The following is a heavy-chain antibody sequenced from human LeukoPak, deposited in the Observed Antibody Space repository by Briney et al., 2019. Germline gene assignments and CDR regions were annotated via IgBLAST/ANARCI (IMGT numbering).Heavy chain of an antibody. J-gene: IGHJ4*02. CDR1: GASISSYY. V-gene: IGHV4-4*08. CDR3: VATERWLQWGN. Sequence: SETLSLTCTVSGASISSYYWSWIRQPPGKGLEWIAFTSNSVSTNYNPSLKSRVTISLDTSRKQLSLRLGSVIAADTAVYYCVATERWLQWGNWGQGTLVTVSS. D-gene: IGHD5-24*01. CDR2: TSNSVST.